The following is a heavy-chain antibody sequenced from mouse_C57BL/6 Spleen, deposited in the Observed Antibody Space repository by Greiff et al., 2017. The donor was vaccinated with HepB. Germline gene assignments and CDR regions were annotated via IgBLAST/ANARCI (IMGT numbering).Heavy chain of an antibody. V-gene: IGHV7-1*01. J-gene: IGHJ4*01. CDR3: AREYDYDEASMDY. Sequence: EVKLVESGGGLVQSGRSLRLSCATSGFTFSDFYMEWVRQAPGKGLEWIAASRNKANDYTTAYSASVKGRFIVSRDTSQSILYLQMNALRAEDTAIYYCAREYDYDEASMDYWGQGTSVTVSS. CDR2: SRNKANDYTT. D-gene: IGHD2-4*01. CDR1: GFTFSDFY.